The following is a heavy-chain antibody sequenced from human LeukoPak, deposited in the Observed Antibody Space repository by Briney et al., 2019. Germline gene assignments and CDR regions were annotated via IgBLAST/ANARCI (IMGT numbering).Heavy chain of an antibody. J-gene: IGHJ4*02. CDR2: TSGSGCST. D-gene: IGHD3-22*01. CDR3: AKGLGRYDSSGYYQD. V-gene: IGHV3-23*01. Sequence: GGSLRLSCAASGFTFSTYAMSWVGQAPGKGLRWVSATSGSGCSTFSADSVEGRFTTSRDNSKNTLYLQMNSLRVEDTAVYYCAKGLGRYDSSGYYQDWGQGTLVTVSS. CDR1: GFTFSTYA.